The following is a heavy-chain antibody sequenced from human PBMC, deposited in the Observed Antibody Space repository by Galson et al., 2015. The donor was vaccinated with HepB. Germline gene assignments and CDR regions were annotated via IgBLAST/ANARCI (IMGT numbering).Heavy chain of an antibody. Sequence: SVKVSCKASGYTFSRYGFSWVRQAPGQGLEWIGWITGYSGDTHYSQKFLGRVTITTDTSTTTAYMELRSLTSDDTAVYYCAKSEWPSGWFDPWGQGTLVTVSS. V-gene: IGHV1-18*01. J-gene: IGHJ5*02. CDR2: ITGYSGDT. CDR1: GYTFSRYG. CDR3: AKSEWPSGWFDP. D-gene: IGHD3-3*01.